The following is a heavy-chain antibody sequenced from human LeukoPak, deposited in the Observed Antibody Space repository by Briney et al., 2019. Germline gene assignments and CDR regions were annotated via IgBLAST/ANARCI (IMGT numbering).Heavy chain of an antibody. CDR2: ISAYNGNT. CDR3: ARTVAGKGTWTY. D-gene: IGHD6-19*01. Sequence: ASVKVSCKASGYTFTSYGISWVRQAPGQGLEWMGWISAYNGNTNYAQKLQGRVTMTTDTSPSTAYLELRSLRSDDTAVYYCARTVAGKGTWTYWGQGTLVSVSS. V-gene: IGHV1-18*01. J-gene: IGHJ4*02. CDR1: GYTFTSYG.